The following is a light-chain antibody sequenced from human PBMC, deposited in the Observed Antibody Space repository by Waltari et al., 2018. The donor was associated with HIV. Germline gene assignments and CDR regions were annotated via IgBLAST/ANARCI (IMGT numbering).Light chain of an antibody. Sequence: QSVVTQSPSASGTPGQRVTMSCSGSASNIGGKGVNWSQHLPQTAPRLLIYNSPERPSGVPDRFSASKTGTSASLDISGLQSDDEAYYYCATWDDGLSGWVFGGGTKLTVL. V-gene: IGLV1-44*01. CDR3: ATWDDGLSGWV. CDR2: NSP. J-gene: IGLJ3*02. CDR1: ASNIGGKG.